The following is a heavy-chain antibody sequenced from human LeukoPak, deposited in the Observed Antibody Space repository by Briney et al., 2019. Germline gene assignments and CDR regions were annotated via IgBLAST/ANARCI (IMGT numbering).Heavy chain of an antibody. CDR3: ARDEPVAGSSFDY. J-gene: IGHJ4*02. D-gene: IGHD6-19*01. Sequence: SETLSLTCAVSGYSISSGYYWGWIRQPPGKGLEWIGSMYHSGSTYYNPSLKSRVSIVVDTSKNQFSLKLRSVTAADTAVYYCARDEPVAGSSFDYWGQGILVSVSS. V-gene: IGHV4-38-2*02. CDR2: MYHSGST. CDR1: GYSISSGYY.